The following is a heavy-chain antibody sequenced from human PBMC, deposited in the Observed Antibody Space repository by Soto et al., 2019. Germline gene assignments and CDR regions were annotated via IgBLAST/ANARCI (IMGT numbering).Heavy chain of an antibody. CDR3: ARGASTFDY. CDR2: ISGGSGDT. J-gene: IGHJ4*02. CDR1: GFTFSNSA. Sequence: EVQLLESGGGVAQPGGSLRLSCAAFGFTFSNSAMSWVRQAPGKGLEWVSTISGGSGDTSYADPVKGRFIVSRDDSRTTLYLQMNSLRAEDTALYYCARGASTFDYWGQGRPVIVSS. D-gene: IGHD2-2*01. V-gene: IGHV3-23*01.